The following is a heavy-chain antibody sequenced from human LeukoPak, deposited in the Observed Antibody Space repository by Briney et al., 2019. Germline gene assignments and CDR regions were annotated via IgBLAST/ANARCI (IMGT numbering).Heavy chain of an antibody. V-gene: IGHV4-59*11. CDR3: ARRSGVLDSRDSRYYFDH. Sequence: SETLSLTCTVSGGSISSHYWSWIRQPPGKGLEWIGYIYYSGSTNYNPSLKSRVTISVDTSKNQFSLNLTSVTAADTAVYYCARRSGVLDSRDSRYYFDHWGQGTLVTVSS. J-gene: IGHJ4*02. D-gene: IGHD3-22*01. CDR1: GGSISSHY. CDR2: IYYSGST.